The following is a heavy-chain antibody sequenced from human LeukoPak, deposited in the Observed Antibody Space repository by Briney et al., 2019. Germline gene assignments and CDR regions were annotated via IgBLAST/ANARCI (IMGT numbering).Heavy chain of an antibody. Sequence: ASVKVSCKASGYTSIGYYMHWVREAPGQGLEWVGRINPNSGGTNYAQKFQGRVTMTRDTSISTAYMELSRLRSDDTAVYYCASSDCSSTSCLNAFDIWGQGTIVSVSS. D-gene: IGHD2-2*01. CDR2: INPNSGGT. CDR1: GYTSIGYY. V-gene: IGHV1-2*06. CDR3: ASSDCSSTSCLNAFDI. J-gene: IGHJ3*02.